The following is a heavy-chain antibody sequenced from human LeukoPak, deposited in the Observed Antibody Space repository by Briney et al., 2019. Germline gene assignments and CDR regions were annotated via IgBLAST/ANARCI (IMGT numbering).Heavy chain of an antibody. D-gene: IGHD2-2*01. J-gene: IGHJ4*02. CDR1: GYTFTGYY. V-gene: IGHV1-2*02. CDR3: AREVEPAAPGDY. Sequence: ASVKVSCKASGYTFTGYYMHWVRQAPGQGLEWMGWINPNSGGTNYAQKFQGRVTMTRDTSISTAYMELSRLRSDDTAVYYCAREVEPAAPGDYWGQGTLVTVSS. CDR2: INPNSGGT.